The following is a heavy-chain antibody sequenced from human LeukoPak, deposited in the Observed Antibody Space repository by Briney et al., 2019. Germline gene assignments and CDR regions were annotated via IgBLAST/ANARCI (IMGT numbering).Heavy chain of an antibody. CDR3: ARGQKYYYDSSGNF. CDR1: GGSISSGDYY. J-gene: IGHJ3*01. CDR2: IYYSGST. V-gene: IGHV4-30-4*08. Sequence: PSETLSLTCTVSGGSISSGDYYWSWIRQPPGKGLEWIGYIYYSGSTYYNPSLKSRVTISVDTSKNQFSLKLSSVTAADTAVYYCARGQKYYYDSSGNFWGQGTMVTVSS. D-gene: IGHD3-22*01.